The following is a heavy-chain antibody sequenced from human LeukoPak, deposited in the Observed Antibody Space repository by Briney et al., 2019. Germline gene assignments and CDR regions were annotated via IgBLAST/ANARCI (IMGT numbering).Heavy chain of an antibody. J-gene: IGHJ6*02. D-gene: IGHD3-10*01. V-gene: IGHV3-30*18. Sequence: PGGSLRLSCAASGFTFSNYGMHWVRQAPGKGLEWVAFISYDVIMAFISFDGSNRHYVDSAKGRFTISRDNSKNTLYLQMNRLRAEDTAVYYCAKDLGLRAYHDYGMDVWGQGNTVTVSS. CDR3: AKDLGLRAYHDYGMDV. CDR1: GFTFSNYG. CDR2: ISYDVIMAFISFDGSNR.